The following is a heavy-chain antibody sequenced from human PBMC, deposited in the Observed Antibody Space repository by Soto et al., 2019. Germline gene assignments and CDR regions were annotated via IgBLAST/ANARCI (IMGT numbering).Heavy chain of an antibody. V-gene: IGHV1-18*04. Sequence: QVQLVQSGAEVKNPGASVKVSCKAFGYTFTNYGVSWVRQAPAQGLEWMGWISAYTGNTNYAQKFQDRVTMTTDTSTTTAYMELRSLRSDDTAVYYCAKGPSQGAVDWFDPWGQGTLVTVSS. CDR1: GYTFTNYG. J-gene: IGHJ5*02. CDR3: AKGPSQGAVDWFDP. CDR2: ISAYTGNT.